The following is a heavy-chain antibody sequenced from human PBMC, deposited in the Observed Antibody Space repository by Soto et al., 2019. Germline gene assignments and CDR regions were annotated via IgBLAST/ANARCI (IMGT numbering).Heavy chain of an antibody. CDR3: AGGIAARPLGY. D-gene: IGHD6-6*01. J-gene: IGHJ4*02. CDR2: IYHIGST. V-gene: IGHV4-30-2*01. Sequence: QLQLQESGSGLVKPSQTLSLTCAVSGGSISSGGYSWSWIRQPPGKGLEWIGYIYHIGSTYYTPSIKSRVTISVDRSKNQFSLKLSSVTAADTAVYYCAGGIAARPLGYWGQGTLVTVSS. CDR1: GGSISSGGYS.